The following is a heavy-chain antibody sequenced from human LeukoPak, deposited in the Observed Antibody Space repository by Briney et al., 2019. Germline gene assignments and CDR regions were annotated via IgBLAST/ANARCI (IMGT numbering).Heavy chain of an antibody. J-gene: IGHJ4*02. D-gene: IGHD5-18*01. CDR1: GFTFSSYW. CDR3: ARDRGYSYGYGNDY. CDR2: INSDGSSA. V-gene: IGHV3-74*01. Sequence: GGSLRLSCAASGFTFSSYWMHWVRHAPGKGLVWVSRINSDGSSASYADSVKGRFTISRDNAKNTLYLQMNSLRAEDTAVYYCARDRGYSYGYGNDYWGQGTLVTVSS.